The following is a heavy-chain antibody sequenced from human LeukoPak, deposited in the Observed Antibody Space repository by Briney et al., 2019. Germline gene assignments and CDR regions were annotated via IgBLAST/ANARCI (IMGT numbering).Heavy chain of an antibody. CDR1: GFTFSTYN. CDR2: ITSSSSAV. V-gene: IGHV3-48*01. CDR3: ARESSGWYPGFDY. Sequence: PGGSLRLSCAASGFTFSTYNMIWVRQAPGKGLEWVSYITSSSSAVYYADSVKGRFTISRDNAKNSLYLQMNSLRVEDTAVYYCARESSGWYPGFDYWGQGTLVTASS. J-gene: IGHJ4*02. D-gene: IGHD6-19*01.